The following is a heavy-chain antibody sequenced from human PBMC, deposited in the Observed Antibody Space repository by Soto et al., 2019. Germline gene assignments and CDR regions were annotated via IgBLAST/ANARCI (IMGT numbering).Heavy chain of an antibody. CDR2: IYPGDSDT. CDR1: GYKVSTWHNFTSYW. V-gene: IGHV5-51*01. CDR3: ARGDYDILTGSYKSYYGMDV. D-gene: IGHD3-9*01. Sequence: GESLKISCMGSGYKVSTWHNFTSYWIAWVRQMPGEGLEWMGIIYPGDSDTRYSPSFQGQVTISADKSINSVYLQWSSLKASDTATYYCARGDYDILTGSYKSYYGMDVWGQGTTVTVSS. J-gene: IGHJ6*02.